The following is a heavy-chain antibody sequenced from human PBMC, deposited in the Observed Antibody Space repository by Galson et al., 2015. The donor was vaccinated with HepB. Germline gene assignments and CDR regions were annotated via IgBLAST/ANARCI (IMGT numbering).Heavy chain of an antibody. Sequence: SLRLSCAASGFTFNSFWMHWVRQAPGKSPVWVARINYDGSSTSYADSVKGRFTLSRGNAKKTLYLQMNDLRTDDTAIHYCIRYCSEGHRFTGAAQRRGRGSL. V-gene: IGHV3-74*01. CDR2: INYDGSST. J-gene: IGHJ2*01. D-gene: IGHD2-15*01. CDR3: IRYCSEGHRFTGAAQR. CDR1: GFTFNSFW.